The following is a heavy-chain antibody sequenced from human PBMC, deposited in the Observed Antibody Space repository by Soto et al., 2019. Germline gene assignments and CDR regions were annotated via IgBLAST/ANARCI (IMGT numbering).Heavy chain of an antibody. CDR2: ISYDGSNK. CDR3: AKDRGEEGY. CDR1: GFTFSSYG. J-gene: IGHJ4*02. V-gene: IGHV3-30*18. D-gene: IGHD3-10*01. Sequence: GGSLRLSCAASGFTFSSYGMHWVRQAPGKGLEWVAVISYDGSNKYYADSVKGRFTISRDNSKNTLYLQMNSLRAEDTAVYYCAKDRGEEGYWGQGTLVTVSS.